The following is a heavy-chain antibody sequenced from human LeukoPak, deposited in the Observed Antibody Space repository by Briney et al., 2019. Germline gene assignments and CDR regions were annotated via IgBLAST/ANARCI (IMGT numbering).Heavy chain of an antibody. CDR2: IKHDGSEK. CDR3: ARVGTAEGTLEDH. D-gene: IGHD6-13*01. V-gene: IGHV3-7*01. CDR1: GFTFRSYW. J-gene: IGHJ4*02. Sequence: GGSLRLSCAASGFTFRSYWMSWVRQPPGKGLEWVANIKHDGSEKYYVDSVKGRFTISRDNAKNSLYLQMNSLRAVDTAVYYCARVGTAEGTLEDHWGQGTLVTVSS.